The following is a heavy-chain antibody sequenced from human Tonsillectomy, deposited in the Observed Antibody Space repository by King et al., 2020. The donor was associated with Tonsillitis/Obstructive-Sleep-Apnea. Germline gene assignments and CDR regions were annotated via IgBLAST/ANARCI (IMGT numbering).Heavy chain of an antibody. Sequence: VQLVESGAEVKKPGESLKISCKGSGYSFTSYWIGWVRQMPGKGLEWMGIIYLGDSDTRYSPSFQGQVTLSADKSLSTAYLQWSSLKASDTAMYYCARAYGDPTDAFDIWGQGTMVTVSS. J-gene: IGHJ3*02. D-gene: IGHD4-17*01. CDR1: GYSFTSYW. V-gene: IGHV5-51*01. CDR3: ARAYGDPTDAFDI. CDR2: IYLGDSDT.